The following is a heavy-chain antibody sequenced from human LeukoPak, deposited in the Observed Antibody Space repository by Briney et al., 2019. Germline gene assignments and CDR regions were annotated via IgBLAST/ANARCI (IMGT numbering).Heavy chain of an antibody. Sequence: GRSLRLSCAASGFTFDDYAMHWVRQAPGKGLEWVSGISWNSGSIGYADSVKGRFTISRDNAKNSLYLQVNSLRAEDTALYYCAKGRLMVYAISFYYYYGMDVWGQGTTVTVSS. D-gene: IGHD2-8*01. V-gene: IGHV3-9*01. CDR1: GFTFDDYA. CDR3: AKGRLMVYAISFYYYYGMDV. J-gene: IGHJ6*02. CDR2: ISWNSGSI.